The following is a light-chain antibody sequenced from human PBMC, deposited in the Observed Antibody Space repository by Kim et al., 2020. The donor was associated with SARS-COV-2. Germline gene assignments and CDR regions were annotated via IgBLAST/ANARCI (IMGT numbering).Light chain of an antibody. Sequence: SYELTQPPSVSVSPGQTASISCSGDKLGDKYVCWYQQKPGQSPVLLIYEDTKRPSGIPVRFSVSYSGNTATLTISGTQAMDEADYYCQAWDSNTWVFGGG. V-gene: IGLV3-1*01. CDR2: EDT. CDR3: QAWDSNTWV. CDR1: KLGDKY. J-gene: IGLJ3*02.